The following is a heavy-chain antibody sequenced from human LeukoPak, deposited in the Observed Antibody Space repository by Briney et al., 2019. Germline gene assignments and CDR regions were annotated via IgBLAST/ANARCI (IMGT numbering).Heavy chain of an antibody. J-gene: IGHJ4*02. CDR3: ARGETPIAAAGIRY. D-gene: IGHD6-13*01. CDR1: GFTFSSYA. Sequence: GRSLRLSCAASGFTFSSYAMHWVRQAPGKGLEWVAVISYDGGNKYYADSVKGRFTISRDNSKNTLYLQMNSLRAEDAAVYYCARGETPIAAAGIRYWGQGTLVTVSS. CDR2: ISYDGGNK. V-gene: IGHV3-30*04.